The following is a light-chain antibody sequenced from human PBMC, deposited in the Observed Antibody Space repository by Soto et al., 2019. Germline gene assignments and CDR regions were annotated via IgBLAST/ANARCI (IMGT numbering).Light chain of an antibody. V-gene: IGLV4-69*01. J-gene: IGLJ3*02. CDR1: SGHSTYA. CDR3: QTWGTGIWV. CDR2: LNSDGSH. Sequence: QLVVTQSPSASASLGASVKLTCTLSSGHSTYAIAWHQQQLEKGPRYLMNLNSDGSHSKGDGIPDRFSGSSSGTERYLTISSLQSEDEADYYCQTWGTGIWVFGGGTKLTVL.